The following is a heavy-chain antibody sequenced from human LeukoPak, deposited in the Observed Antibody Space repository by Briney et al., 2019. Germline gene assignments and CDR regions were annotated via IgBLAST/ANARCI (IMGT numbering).Heavy chain of an antibody. D-gene: IGHD4-17*01. J-gene: IGHJ6*03. CDR1: GGSITSHY. V-gene: IGHV4-59*11. Sequence: SQTLSLTCTVSGGSITSHYAGWVRQPPGKGLGWVGFIHYSGSTNYNPSLKSRVTISVDTSKNQFSLKLSSVTAADTAMFYCARGGLAMVTTSYFYMDVWGKGTTVTVSS. CDR3: ARGGLAMVTTSYFYMDV. CDR2: IHYSGST.